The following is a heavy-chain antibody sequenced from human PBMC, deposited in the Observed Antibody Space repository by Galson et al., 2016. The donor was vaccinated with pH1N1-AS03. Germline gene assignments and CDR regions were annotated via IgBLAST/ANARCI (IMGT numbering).Heavy chain of an antibody. CDR1: GFSLSTSGLG. CDR3: AHTGAAAGDAPNDY. Sequence: PALVNPTQTLTLTCTFAGFSLSTSGLGVGWIRQPPGKALNWLALIYWDDDKRYSPSVKSRLTITKDTSKNQVVLTMTNIDPVDTATYYCAHTGAAAGDAPNDYWGLGTLVTVSS. CDR2: IYWDDDK. V-gene: IGHV2-5*02. D-gene: IGHD6-13*01. J-gene: IGHJ4*02.